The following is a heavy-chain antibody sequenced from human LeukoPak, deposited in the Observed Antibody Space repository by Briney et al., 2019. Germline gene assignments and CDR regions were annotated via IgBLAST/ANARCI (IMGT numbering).Heavy chain of an antibody. CDR2: INAKRGDT. D-gene: IGHD7-27*01. V-gene: IGHV1-2*02. J-gene: IGHJ4*02. CDR3: ARDHDWGVDN. Sequence: ASVTVSCKASGFTFTDHYMHWVGQAPGQGLEWMGWINAKRGDTNYAQNFQDRVTMTRDTSISTVYMKLSRLTVDDTAVYYCARDHDWGVDNWGQGTLVTVSS. CDR1: GFTFTDHY.